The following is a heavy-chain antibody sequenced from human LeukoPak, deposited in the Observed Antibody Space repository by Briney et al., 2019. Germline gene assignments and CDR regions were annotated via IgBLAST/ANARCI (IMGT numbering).Heavy chain of an antibody. Sequence: PGGSLRLSCAASGFRFSDSWMTWVRQSPGRGLEWVANMDPNGNTKNYLDSVKGRFTISRDNARNLVYLQLSNLRAEDTSVYYCARDPAYGAYDYWGQGILVTVSS. D-gene: IGHD4-17*01. V-gene: IGHV3-7*01. CDR2: MDPNGNTK. CDR3: ARDPAYGAYDY. CDR1: GFRFSDSW. J-gene: IGHJ4*02.